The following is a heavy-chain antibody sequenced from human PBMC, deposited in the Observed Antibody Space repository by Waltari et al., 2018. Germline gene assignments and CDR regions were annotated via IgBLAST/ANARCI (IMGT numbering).Heavy chain of an antibody. D-gene: IGHD7-27*01. CDR1: GFPFSSNW. CDR2: IKPDGSQQ. V-gene: IGHV3-7*03. Sequence: EVQLVDSGGGLVQPGGSMRLSCAASGFPFSSNWMSWVRQAPGRGREWLANIKPDGSQQYYVDSVRGRFSISRDNAKNSLYLQLNSLRAEDTANYYCARDFNWGWDFWGQGTLVTVSS. J-gene: IGHJ4*02. CDR3: ARDFNWGWDF.